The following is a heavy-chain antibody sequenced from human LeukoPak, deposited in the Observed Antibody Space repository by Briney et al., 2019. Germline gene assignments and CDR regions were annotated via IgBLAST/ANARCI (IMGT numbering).Heavy chain of an antibody. CDR3: ANSDSLITSYYFDY. D-gene: IGHD3-16*01. CDR2: ISGSGGST. CDR1: GFTFSSYA. Sequence: GGSLRLSCAASGFTFSSYAMSWVRQAPGKGLEWVSGISGSGGSTYYADSVKGRFTISRDNSKNTLYLQMNSLRAEDTAVYYCANSDSLITSYYFDYWGQGTLVTVSS. J-gene: IGHJ4*02. V-gene: IGHV3-23*01.